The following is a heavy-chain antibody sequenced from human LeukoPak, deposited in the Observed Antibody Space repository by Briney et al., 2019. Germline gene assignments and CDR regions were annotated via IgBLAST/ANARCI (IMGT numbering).Heavy chain of an antibody. Sequence: SETLSLTCAVYGGSITGYYWTWIRQTPGRGLEWVGEIHYTGATSYNPSLKSRATISTDTSKNQFSLRLSSVTAADTAVYYCARGNILTGYCFDFWGQGALVTVSS. V-gene: IGHV4-34*01. CDR2: IHYTGAT. CDR3: ARGNILTGYCFDF. D-gene: IGHD3-9*01. J-gene: IGHJ4*02. CDR1: GGSITGYY.